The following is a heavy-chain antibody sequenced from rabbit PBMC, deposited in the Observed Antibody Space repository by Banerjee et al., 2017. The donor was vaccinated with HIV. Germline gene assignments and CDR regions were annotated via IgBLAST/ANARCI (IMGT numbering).Heavy chain of an antibody. D-gene: IGHD6-1*01. Sequence: QEQLEESGGDLVKPGASLTLTCTASGFTLSSYWMCWVRQAPGKGLEWIGCINTGSRAKGRFTISKTSSTTVTLQMTSLTAADTATYFCARGDPGAGGYGWPLNLWGPGTLVTVS. J-gene: IGHJ4*01. CDR1: GFTLSSYW. V-gene: IGHV1S45*01. CDR3: ARGDPGAGGYGWPLNL. CDR2: INTGS.